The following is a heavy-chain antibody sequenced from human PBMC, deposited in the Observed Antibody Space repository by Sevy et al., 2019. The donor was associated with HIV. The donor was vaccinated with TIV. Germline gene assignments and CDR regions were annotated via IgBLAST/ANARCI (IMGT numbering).Heavy chain of an antibody. V-gene: IGHV3-30*04. J-gene: IGHJ4*02. CDR1: GFIFNNYA. CDR3: ARALSTWYYFDY. D-gene: IGHD6-13*01. CDR2: ISHDGSNK. Sequence: GGSLRLSCAVSGFIFNNYAMHWVRQAPGKGLEWAAGISHDGSNKYYGDSVKGRFTISRDNSKNTVYLQMNSLRAEDTAVYYCARALSTWYYFDYWGPGTLVTVSS.